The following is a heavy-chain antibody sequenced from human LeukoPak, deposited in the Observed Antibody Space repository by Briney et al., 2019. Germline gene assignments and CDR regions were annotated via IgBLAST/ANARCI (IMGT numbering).Heavy chain of an antibody. CDR1: GYTFTSYD. CDR3: ARGFYYYDSSGYYPDSIDY. V-gene: IGHV1-8*01. CDR2: MNPNSGNT. Sequence: ASVKVSCKASGYTFTSYDINWVRQATGQGLEWMGWMNPNSGNTGYAQKFQGRVTMTRNTSMSTAYMELSSLRSEDTAVYYCARGFYYYDSSGYYPDSIDYFGQGTLVTVSS. J-gene: IGHJ4*02. D-gene: IGHD3-22*01.